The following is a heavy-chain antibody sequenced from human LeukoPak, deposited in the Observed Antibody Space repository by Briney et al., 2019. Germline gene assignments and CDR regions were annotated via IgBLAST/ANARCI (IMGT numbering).Heavy chain of an antibody. CDR1: GFTFDDYA. CDR2: ISWNSGMI. V-gene: IGHV3-9*01. D-gene: IGHD1-1*01. J-gene: IGHJ4*02. CDR3: ARCTTTGRALDF. Sequence: GGSLRLSCAASGFTFDDYAMHWVRHVPRKGLEWVSGISWNSGMIVYADSVEGRFSISRDNAKNSLYLQMNSLRTEDTAFYYCARCTTTGRALDFWGQGTLVTVSS.